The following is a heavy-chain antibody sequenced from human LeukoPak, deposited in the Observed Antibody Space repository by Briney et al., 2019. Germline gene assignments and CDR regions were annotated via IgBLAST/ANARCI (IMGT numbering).Heavy chain of an antibody. CDR2: ISTGGSP. CDR3: VRGFRGYSFEC. J-gene: IGHJ4*02. CDR1: GFTVSNNY. V-gene: IGHV3-53*01. Sequence: PGGSLRLSCAASGFTVSNNYMTWVRQAPGKGLEWVSLISTGGSPYYTDSVKGRFTISRDNSKNTLFLQMNSLRAEDTAVYYCVRGFRGYSFECWGQGTLVTVSS.